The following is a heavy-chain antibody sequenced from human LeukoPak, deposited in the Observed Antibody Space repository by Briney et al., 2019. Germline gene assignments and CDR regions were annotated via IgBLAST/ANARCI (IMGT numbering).Heavy chain of an antibody. CDR2: MSNDESNK. J-gene: IGHJ4*02. Sequence: PGRSLRLSCAASGFTFSTYDMNWVRQAPGKGLEWVAVMSNDESNKDYADSVKGRFTISRDNSENTLYLQMNSLRPEDTAVYYCARRQGTGWYEDYFDYWGQGALVTVSS. CDR1: GFTFSTYD. CDR3: ARRQGTGWYEDYFDY. V-gene: IGHV3-30*03. D-gene: IGHD6-19*01.